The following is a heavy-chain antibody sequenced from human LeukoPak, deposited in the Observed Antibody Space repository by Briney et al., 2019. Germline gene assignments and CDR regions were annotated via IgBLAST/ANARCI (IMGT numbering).Heavy chain of an antibody. Sequence: ASVKVSCKTSGYTFTNFYMHWVRQAPGQGLEWMGIINPSGANTGYAQKFQGRVTMTRDTSTSTVYMELSRLRSDDTAVYYCARGRSSSWYNRSLWRTTTIDYWGQGTLVTVSS. CDR1: GYTFTNFY. CDR2: INPSGANT. D-gene: IGHD6-13*01. V-gene: IGHV1-46*01. J-gene: IGHJ4*02. CDR3: ARGRSSSWYNRSLWRTTTIDY.